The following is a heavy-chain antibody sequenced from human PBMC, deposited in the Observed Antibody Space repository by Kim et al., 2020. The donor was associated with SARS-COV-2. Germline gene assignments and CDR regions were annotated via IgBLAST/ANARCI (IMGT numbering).Heavy chain of an antibody. Sequence: GGSLRLSCAASGFTFSSYAMSWVRQAPGKGLEWVSAISGSGGSTYYADSVKGRFTISRDNSKNTLYLQMNSLRAEDTAVYYCAKDIPRRPYDYGGYVAYPPVLQFDYWGQGTLVTVSS. CDR2: ISGSGGST. D-gene: IGHD4-17*01. J-gene: IGHJ4*02. CDR1: GFTFSSYA. V-gene: IGHV3-23*01. CDR3: AKDIPRRPYDYGGYVAYPPVLQFDY.